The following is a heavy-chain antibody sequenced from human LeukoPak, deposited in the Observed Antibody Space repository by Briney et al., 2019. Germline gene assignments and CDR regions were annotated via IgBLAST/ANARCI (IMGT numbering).Heavy chain of an antibody. J-gene: IGHJ3*02. D-gene: IGHD2-15*01. Sequence: SETLSLSCAVSGGSFSGYYWSWIRQPPGKGLECIGEINLSGSTNYNPSLKSRVTISVDTSKNQFSLKLSSVTAADTAVYYCASLGYCSGGSCLRPRAFDIWGQGTMVTVSS. V-gene: IGHV4-34*01. CDR1: GGSFSGYY. CDR2: INLSGST. CDR3: ASLGYCSGGSCLRPRAFDI.